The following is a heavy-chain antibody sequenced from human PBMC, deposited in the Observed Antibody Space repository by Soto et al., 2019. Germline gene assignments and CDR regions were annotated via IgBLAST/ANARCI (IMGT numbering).Heavy chain of an antibody. CDR2: IYYTGNS. J-gene: IGHJ4*02. V-gene: IGHV4-31*03. D-gene: IGHD6-19*01. CDR3: AREQWGFDS. Sequence: QVQLQESGPELVKSSQTLSLTCTVSNGSISTNGHYWTWIRQRPGKGLEWIAYIYYTGNSYYNPSLKSRLTISIDTSKTQFSLTLRSVTAADTAVYYCAREQWGFDSWGQGTLVTVSS. CDR1: NGSISTNGHY.